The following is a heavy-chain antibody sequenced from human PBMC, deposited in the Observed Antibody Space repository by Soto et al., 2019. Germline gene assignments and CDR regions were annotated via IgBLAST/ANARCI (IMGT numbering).Heavy chain of an antibody. CDR2: IIPIFGTA. CDR1: GGTFSSYA. CDR3: ARSRAVGAYDAFDI. V-gene: IGHV1-69*06. Sequence: SVKVSCKASGGTFSSYAISWFRQARGQGLEWRGGIIPIFGTANYGQKFQGRVTITSDKSTSTAHMELSSLRSEDTAVYYCARSRAVGAYDAFDIWGQGTMVTVSS. D-gene: IGHD1-26*01. J-gene: IGHJ3*02.